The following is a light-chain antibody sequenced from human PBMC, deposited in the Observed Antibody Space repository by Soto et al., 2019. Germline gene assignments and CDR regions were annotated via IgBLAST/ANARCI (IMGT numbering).Light chain of an antibody. J-gene: IGLJ2*01. CDR1: SSDVGGYNY. V-gene: IGLV2-14*01. CDR3: SSYPSSSTLVV. Sequence: QSALTQPASVSGSPGQSITISGTGTSSDVGGYNYVSWYQQHPGKAPKLMIYDVSTRPSGVSNRFSGSKSGNTASLTISGLQAEDEADYYCSSYPSSSTLVVFGGGTKLTVL. CDR2: DVS.